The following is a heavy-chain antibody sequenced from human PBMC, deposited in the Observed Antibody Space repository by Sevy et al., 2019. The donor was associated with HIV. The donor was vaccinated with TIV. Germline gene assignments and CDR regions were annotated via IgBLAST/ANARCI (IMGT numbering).Heavy chain of an antibody. Sequence: SETLSLTCTVSGGSISSYYWSWIRQPPGKGLEWLGYIYYSGSTNYNPSLKIRVTILVDTSKNQFSLKLSSVTAADTAVYYCAREEPPGDYYDSSGYYAYWGQGTLVTVSS. CDR3: AREEPPGDYYDSSGYYAY. V-gene: IGHV4-59*01. CDR1: GGSISSYY. CDR2: IYYSGST. D-gene: IGHD3-22*01. J-gene: IGHJ4*02.